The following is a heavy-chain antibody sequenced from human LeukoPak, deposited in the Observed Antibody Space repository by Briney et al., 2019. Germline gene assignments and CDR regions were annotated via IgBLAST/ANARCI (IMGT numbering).Heavy chain of an antibody. CDR3: AIRRGSSWLFDY. CDR2: ISGSGGST. Sequence: GGSLRLSCAASGFTFSSYAMSWVRQAPGKGLEWVSAISGSGGSTYYADSVKGRFTISRDNSKNTLYLQMNSLRAEDTAVYHCAIRRGSSWLFDYWGQGTLVTVSS. CDR1: GFTFSSYA. V-gene: IGHV3-23*01. D-gene: IGHD6-13*01. J-gene: IGHJ4*02.